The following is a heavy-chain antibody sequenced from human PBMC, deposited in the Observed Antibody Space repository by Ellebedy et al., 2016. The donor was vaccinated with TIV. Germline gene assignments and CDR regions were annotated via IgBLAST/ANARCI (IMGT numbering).Heavy chain of an antibody. Sequence: SETLSLTCTVAGGSISSYYWSWIRQPPGKGLEWIGFIYYRGSTTYNPSLNSRVTLSVDTSKNQFSLKLRSVTAADTAVYYCARYYCSNGVCYHFDYWGRGTLVTVSS. V-gene: IGHV4-59*01. CDR1: GGSISSYY. D-gene: IGHD2-8*01. J-gene: IGHJ4*02. CDR2: IYYRGST. CDR3: ARYYCSNGVCYHFDY.